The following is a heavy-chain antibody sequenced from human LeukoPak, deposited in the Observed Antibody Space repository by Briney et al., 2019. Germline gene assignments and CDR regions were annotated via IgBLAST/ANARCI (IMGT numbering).Heavy chain of an antibody. CDR2: IYYSGST. CDR1: GGSLSSYY. Sequence: SETLSLTCAVSGGSLSSYYWSWIRQPPGKGLEWIGYIYYSGSTNYNPSLKSRVTISVDTSKNQFSLKLSSVTAADTAVYYCARTSGSYFYYYGMDVWGQGTTVTVSS. D-gene: IGHD1-26*01. CDR3: ARTSGSYFYYYGMDV. J-gene: IGHJ6*02. V-gene: IGHV4-59*01.